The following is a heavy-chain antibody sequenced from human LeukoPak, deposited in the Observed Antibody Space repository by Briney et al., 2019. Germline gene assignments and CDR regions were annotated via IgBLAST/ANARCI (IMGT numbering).Heavy chain of an antibody. CDR3: ASESERPR. Sequence: GGSLRLSCAASGFTFSSYAMHWVRQAPGKGLEWVAVISYDGSNKYYADSVKGRFTISRDNSKNTLYLQMNSLRAEDTAVYYCASESERPRWGQGTLVTVSS. J-gene: IGHJ4*02. CDR2: ISYDGSNK. V-gene: IGHV3-30*04. CDR1: GFTFSSYA. D-gene: IGHD1-1*01.